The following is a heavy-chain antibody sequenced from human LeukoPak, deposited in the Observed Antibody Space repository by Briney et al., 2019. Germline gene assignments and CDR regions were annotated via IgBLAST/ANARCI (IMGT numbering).Heavy chain of an antibody. CDR2: INPNSGGT. CDR1: EYTFTGYY. J-gene: IGHJ4*02. D-gene: IGHD1-26*01. CDR3: AGHYPRNTVDF. V-gene: IGHV1-2*02. Sequence: EASVKVSCKASEYTFTGYYMHWVRQAPGQGLEWMGWINPNSGGTNYAQKFQGRVTMTRDTSISTAYMELSRLRSDDTAVYYCAGHYPRNTVDFWGQGTLVTVSS.